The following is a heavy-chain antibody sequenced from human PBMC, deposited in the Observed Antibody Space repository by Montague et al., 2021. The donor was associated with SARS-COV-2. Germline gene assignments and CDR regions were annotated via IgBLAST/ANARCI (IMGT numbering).Heavy chain of an antibody. CDR3: ALETPMVTFLA. V-gene: IGHV2-70*11. Sequence: PALVKPTQTLTLTCTFSGFSLSASGMCVSWVRQPPGKALEWLARIDWDDDEYYSTSLKTRLTISKDTSKNQVVLTMTNMDPVDAATYYCALETPMVTFLAWGQGTLVTVSS. CDR1: GFSLSASGMC. D-gene: IGHD5-18*01. J-gene: IGHJ5*02. CDR2: IDWDDDE.